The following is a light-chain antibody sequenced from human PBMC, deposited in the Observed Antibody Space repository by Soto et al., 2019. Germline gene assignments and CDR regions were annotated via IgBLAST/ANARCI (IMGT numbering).Light chain of an antibody. CDR1: QSVSSNY. CDR3: XHYGRSPPSWT. Sequence: EIVLTQSPGTLSLSPGERATLSCRASQSVSSNYLAWYQQKPGQPPRLLISDASSRATGIPDRFSGSGSGTDXTLTIXGLEPEDFAVYYCXHYGRSPPSWTFGQGTKVEIK. CDR2: DAS. V-gene: IGKV3-20*01. J-gene: IGKJ1*01.